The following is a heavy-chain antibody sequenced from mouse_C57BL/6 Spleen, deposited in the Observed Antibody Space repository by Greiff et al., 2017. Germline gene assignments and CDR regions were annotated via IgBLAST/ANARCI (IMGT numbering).Heavy chain of an antibody. CDR1: AYTFTSYW. D-gene: IGHD2-2*01. CDR2: INPSNGGT. Sequence: QVHVKQPGTELVKPGASVKLSCKASAYTFTSYWMHWVKQRPGQGLEWIGNINPSNGGTNYNEKFKSKATLTVDKSSSTAYMQLSSLTSEDSAVYYCAREDGYDYAMDYWGQGTSVTVSS. V-gene: IGHV1-53*01. J-gene: IGHJ4*01. CDR3: AREDGYDYAMDY.